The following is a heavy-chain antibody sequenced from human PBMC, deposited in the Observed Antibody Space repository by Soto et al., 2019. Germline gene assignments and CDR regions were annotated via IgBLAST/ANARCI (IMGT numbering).Heavy chain of an antibody. J-gene: IGHJ4*02. CDR1: GYTFTNYY. CDR2: INPTVGST. D-gene: IGHD2-2*03. V-gene: IGHV1-46*01. CDR3: ARAGDCSTTSCYPDYSSDGLDY. Sequence: QVQLVQSGAEVKKPGASVKVSCRASGYTFTNYYMHWVRQAPGQGLEWMGIINPTVGSTSYTQKFQGRVTMARETSTSTVYMELSSLRSEDTAVYYCARAGDCSTTSCYPDYSSDGLDYWGQGTLVTVSS.